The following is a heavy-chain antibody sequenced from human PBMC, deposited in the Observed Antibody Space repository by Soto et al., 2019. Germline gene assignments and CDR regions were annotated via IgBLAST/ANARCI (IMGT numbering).Heavy chain of an antibody. J-gene: IGHJ4*02. CDR2: IITIFGTA. CDR3: ERNGGMHSGGIEY. V-gene: IGHV1-69*01. CDR1: GGTFSSYA. Sequence: QVQMVQSGAEVKKPGSSVKVSCKASGGTFSSYAINWVRQAPGQGLEWMGEIITIFGTANNEQKFQGRVPITAEESTSTDYMELSSLRSEHTAVYYCERNGGMHSGGIEYWGQGTQVTVSS. D-gene: IGHD2-8*01.